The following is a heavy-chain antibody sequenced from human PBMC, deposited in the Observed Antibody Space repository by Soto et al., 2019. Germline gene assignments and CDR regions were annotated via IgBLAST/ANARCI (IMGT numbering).Heavy chain of an antibody. CDR1: GYTFTSYG. CDR3: AREGYYDSSGYSRSDAFDI. Sequence: ASVKVSCKASGYTFTSYGISWVRQAPGQGLEWMGWISAYNGNTNYAQKLQGRVTMTTDTSTSTAYMELRSPRSDDTAVYYCAREGYYDSSGYSRSDAFDIWGQGTMVTVSS. CDR2: ISAYNGNT. J-gene: IGHJ3*02. V-gene: IGHV1-18*01. D-gene: IGHD3-22*01.